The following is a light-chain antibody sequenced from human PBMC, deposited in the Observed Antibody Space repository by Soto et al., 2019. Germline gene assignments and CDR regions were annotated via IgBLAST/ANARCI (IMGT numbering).Light chain of an antibody. CDR3: HQRQSWPRT. CDR2: GAS. J-gene: IGKJ1*01. V-gene: IGKV3-20*01. CDR1: QSVSSSY. Sequence: EIVLTQSPGTLSLSPGERATLSCRASQSVSSSYLAWYQQKPGQAPRLLIYGASSRATGIPVRFSGSGSETDFTLTISDVEPEDFAVYYCHQRQSWPRTFGQGTKVDIK.